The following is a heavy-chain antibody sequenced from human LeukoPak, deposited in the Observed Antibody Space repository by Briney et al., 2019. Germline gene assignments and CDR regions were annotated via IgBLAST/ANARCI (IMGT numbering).Heavy chain of an antibody. D-gene: IGHD7-27*01. Sequence: PGGSLRLSCAASGFTFSSYSMNWVRQAPGKGLEWVSSISSSSSYIYYAGSVKGRFTISRDNAKNSLYLQMNSLRAEDTAVYYCASPPWADYWGQGTLVTVSS. CDR2: ISSSSSYI. V-gene: IGHV3-21*01. J-gene: IGHJ4*02. CDR1: GFTFSSYS. CDR3: ASPPWADY.